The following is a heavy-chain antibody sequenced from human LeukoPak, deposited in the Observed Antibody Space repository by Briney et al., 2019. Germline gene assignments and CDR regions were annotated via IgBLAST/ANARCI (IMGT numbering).Heavy chain of an antibody. V-gene: IGHV4-39*07. CDR2: IYNSGST. Sequence: PSETLSLTCTVSGGSISSRHYYWDWVRQPPGQGLEWIGNIYNSGSTYYNPSLKRRVTISIDTSKNQFSLKLSSVTAANTAMYYCAIDLYYGSNLRLFDPWGQGTLVTVSS. CDR3: AIDLYYGSNLRLFDP. CDR1: GGSISSRHYY. J-gene: IGHJ5*02. D-gene: IGHD3-22*01.